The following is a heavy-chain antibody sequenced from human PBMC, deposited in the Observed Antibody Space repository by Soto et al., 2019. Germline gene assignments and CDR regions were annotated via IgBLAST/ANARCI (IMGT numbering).Heavy chain of an antibody. CDR1: GGSFSGYY. D-gene: IGHD2-21*02. CDR2: INHSGST. Sequence: SETLSLTCAVYGGSFSGYYWSWIRQPPGKGLEWIGEINHSGSTNYNPSLKSRVTISVDTSKNQFSLKLRSVTAADTAVYYCARGMVVVTITYYYYYGMDVWGQGTTVTVSS. V-gene: IGHV4-34*01. CDR3: ARGMVVVTITYYYYYGMDV. J-gene: IGHJ6*02.